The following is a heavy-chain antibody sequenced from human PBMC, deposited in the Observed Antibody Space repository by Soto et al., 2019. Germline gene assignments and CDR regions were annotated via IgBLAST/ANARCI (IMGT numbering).Heavy chain of an antibody. J-gene: IGHJ5*02. CDR1: GFTFTSYS. CDR2: ITSKNTTI. V-gene: IGHV3-48*02. Sequence: GGSLRLSCAASGFTFTSYSMNWVRQAPGQGLEWVSYITSKNTTIKYADSVKGRFTVSRDNAKNSLYLQLNSLRDEDTAVYYCAREMGACSDSSCYPGPYDPCGHGTLVTVSS. CDR3: AREMGACSDSSCYPGPYDP. D-gene: IGHD2-2*01.